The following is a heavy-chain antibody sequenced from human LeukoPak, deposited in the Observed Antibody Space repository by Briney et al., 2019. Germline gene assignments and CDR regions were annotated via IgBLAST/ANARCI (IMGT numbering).Heavy chain of an antibody. V-gene: IGHV4-34*01. CDR2: INHSGST. CDR1: GGSFSGYY. Sequence: SETLSLTCAVYGGSFSGYYWSWIRQPPGKGLEWIGEINHSGSTNYNPSLKSRVTMSVDTSKNQFSLKLSSVTAADTAVYYCARARPKMWYSSSRGINDYWGQGTLVTVSS. CDR3: ARARPKMWYSSSRGINDY. D-gene: IGHD6-13*01. J-gene: IGHJ4*02.